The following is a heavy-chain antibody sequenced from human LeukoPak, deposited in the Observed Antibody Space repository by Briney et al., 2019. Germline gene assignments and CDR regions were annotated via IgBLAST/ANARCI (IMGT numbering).Heavy chain of an antibody. CDR1: GFTFRNFG. V-gene: IGHV3-30*02. CDR2: IWYDGSNK. J-gene: IGHJ4*02. D-gene: IGHD6-13*01. CDR3: AKDKRVAAAAPFDY. Sequence: GGSLRLSCAASGFTFRNFGMHWVRQAPGKGLEWVAIIWYDGSNKYYADSVKGRFTISRDNSKNTLYLQMNSLRAEDTAVYYCAKDKRVAAAAPFDYWAQGTLVTVSS.